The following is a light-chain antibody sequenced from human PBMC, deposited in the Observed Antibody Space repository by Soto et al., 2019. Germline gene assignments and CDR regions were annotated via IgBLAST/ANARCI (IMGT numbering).Light chain of an antibody. CDR2: AAS. Sequence: IQMTQSPSSLSASLGDTVTITCRASQGIRNDLGWYQQKPGKAPKLLIHAASSLESGVPTRFSGSGYGTDFNFTISSLQAEDFATYYCLQDYSYPWTFGQGTKVDIK. CDR3: LQDYSYPWT. V-gene: IGKV1-6*01. CDR1: QGIRND. J-gene: IGKJ1*01.